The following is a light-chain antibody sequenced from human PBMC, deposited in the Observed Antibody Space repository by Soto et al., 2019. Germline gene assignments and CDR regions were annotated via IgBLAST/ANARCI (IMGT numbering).Light chain of an antibody. V-gene: IGKV3-11*01. CDR2: DAS. CDR1: QSVNRY. CDR3: QQRDIWPWT. J-gene: IGKJ1*01. Sequence: VLTQSPATLSLSPGETATLSCWASQSVNRYLVWYQQKPGQAPRLLMYDASKRATGIPARFSGSGSGTDFTLTISSLEPEDFAVYYCQQRDIWPWTFGQGTKVDIK.